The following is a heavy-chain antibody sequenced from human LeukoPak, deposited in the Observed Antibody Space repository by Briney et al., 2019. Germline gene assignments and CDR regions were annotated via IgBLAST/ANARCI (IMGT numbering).Heavy chain of an antibody. CDR2: ISYDGSNK. J-gene: IGHJ5*02. Sequence: GGSLRLSCAASGFTFSSYAMHWVRQAPGRGLEWVAVISYDGSNKYYADSVKGRFTISRDNPKNTLYLQMNSLRAEDTAVYYCARQAGVTWGQGTLVTVSS. D-gene: IGHD6-19*01. CDR1: GFTFSSYA. V-gene: IGHV3-30-3*01. CDR3: ARQAGVT.